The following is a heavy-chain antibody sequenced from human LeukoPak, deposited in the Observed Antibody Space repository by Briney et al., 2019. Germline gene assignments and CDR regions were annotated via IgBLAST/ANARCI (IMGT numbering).Heavy chain of an antibody. CDR2: IKQDGSEK. CDR3: LRDRGYSTYDC. CDR1: GFTFSYYW. J-gene: IGHJ4*02. D-gene: IGHD6-13*01. V-gene: IGHV3-7*01. Sequence: PGGSLRLSCTASGFTFSYYWINWVRQAPGKGLEGVASIKQDGSEKRYVDSVNGRFTISRDNAKNPVYLQMNNLRAEDPAVYYCLRDRGYSTYDCWGQGTLVTVSS.